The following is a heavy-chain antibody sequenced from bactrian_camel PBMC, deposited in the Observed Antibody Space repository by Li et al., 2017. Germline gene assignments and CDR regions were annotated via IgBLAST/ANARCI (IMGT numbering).Heavy chain of an antibody. V-gene: IGHV3S1*01. CDR3: AADQKGTWDFFRATAFPF. D-gene: IGHD4*01. J-gene: IGHJ4*01. CDR2: MYTGGVSVAHT. CDR1: GDTDSSYC. Sequence: HVQLVESGGGLVRPGAYLRLSCAASGDTDSSYCMGWFRQAPGKEREVVAAMYTGGVSVAHTYYADSVRGRFTISIDNTKNTLYLQMNSLKPEDTGVYYCAADQKGTWDFFRATAFPFWGQGTQVTVS.